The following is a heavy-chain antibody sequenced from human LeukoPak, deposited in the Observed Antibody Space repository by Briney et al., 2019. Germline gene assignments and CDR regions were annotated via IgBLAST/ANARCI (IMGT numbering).Heavy chain of an antibody. V-gene: IGHV3-30-3*01. CDR1: GFTFSSYA. CDR3: ARDRGTAVALWYFDL. J-gene: IGHJ3*01. CDR2: ISYDGSNK. Sequence: GGSLRLSCAASGFTFSSYAMHWVRQAPGKGLEWVAVISYDGSNKYYADSVKGRFTISRDNSKNTLYLQMNSLRAEDTAVYYCARDRGTAVALWYFDLWGQGTMVTVSS. D-gene: IGHD6-19*01.